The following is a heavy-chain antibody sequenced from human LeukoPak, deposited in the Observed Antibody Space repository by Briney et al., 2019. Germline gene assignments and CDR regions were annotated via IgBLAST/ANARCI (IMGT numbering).Heavy chain of an antibody. CDR1: GYTFTSYY. D-gene: IGHD1-26*01. V-gene: IGHV1-46*01. J-gene: IGHJ4*02. CDR3: ARGLRGEILQTGY. CDR2: INPIGGTT. Sequence: ASVKVSCKTSGYTFTSYYIHWVRQAPGQGLEWMGIINPIGGTTDYPQKFQGRVTMTRDTSTSTVYMELSSLSPEDTAVYYCARGLRGEILQTGYWGQGTLVTVSS.